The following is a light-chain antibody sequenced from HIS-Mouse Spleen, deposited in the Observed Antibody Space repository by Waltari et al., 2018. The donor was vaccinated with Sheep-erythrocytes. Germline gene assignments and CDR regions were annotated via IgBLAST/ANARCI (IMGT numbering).Light chain of an antibody. CDR2: EGS. Sequence: QSALTQPASVSGSPGQSITISCTGTSRDVGSYNLVPWYQQHPGKAPKLMIYEGSKRPSGVSNRFSGSKSGNTASLTISEDEADYYCCSYAGSSTPWVFGGGTKLTVL. V-gene: IGLV2-23*01. CDR1: SRDVGSYNL. J-gene: IGLJ3*02. CDR3: CSYAGSSTPWV.